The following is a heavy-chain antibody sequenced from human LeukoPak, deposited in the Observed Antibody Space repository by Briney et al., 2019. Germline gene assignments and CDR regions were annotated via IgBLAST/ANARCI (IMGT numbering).Heavy chain of an antibody. Sequence: GGSLRLSCAASGFTVSSNYMSWVRQAPGKGLEWVSAISGSGVSTYYADSVKGRFTISRDNSKNTLYLQMNSLRADDTAVYYCAKGRTVTTLIYYYYMDVWGKGTTVTVSS. CDR1: GFTVSSNY. CDR3: AKGRTVTTLIYYYYMDV. J-gene: IGHJ6*03. CDR2: ISGSGVST. D-gene: IGHD4-17*01. V-gene: IGHV3-23*01.